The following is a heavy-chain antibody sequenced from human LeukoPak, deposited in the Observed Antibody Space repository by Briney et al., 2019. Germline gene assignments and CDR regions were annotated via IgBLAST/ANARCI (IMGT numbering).Heavy chain of an antibody. V-gene: IGHV4-31*03. CDR3: ARVRLEMGAGVSDY. CDR1: GGSISSGGYY. J-gene: IGHJ4*02. D-gene: IGHD5-24*01. Sequence: SETLSLTCTVSGGSISSGGYYWSWIRQHLGKGLEWIGYIYYSGSTYYNPSLKSRVTISVDTSKNQFSLKLSSVTAADTAVYYCARVRLEMGAGVSDYWGQGTLVTVSS. CDR2: IYYSGST.